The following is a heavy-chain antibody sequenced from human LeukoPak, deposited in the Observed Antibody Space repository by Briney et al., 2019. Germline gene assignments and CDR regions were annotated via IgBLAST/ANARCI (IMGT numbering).Heavy chain of an antibody. J-gene: IGHJ5*02. CDR3: ARDWGTYCSGGSCYSEPWFDP. Sequence: PSETLSLTCTVSGGTITTDYWSWIRQPPGKGLEWIGYVYYSGTTNYNPPLKSRVTISVDTSKNQFSLKLSSVTAADTAVYYCARDWGTYCSGGSCYSEPWFDPWGQGTLVTVSS. D-gene: IGHD2-15*01. CDR1: GGTITTDY. V-gene: IGHV4-59*01. CDR2: VYYSGTT.